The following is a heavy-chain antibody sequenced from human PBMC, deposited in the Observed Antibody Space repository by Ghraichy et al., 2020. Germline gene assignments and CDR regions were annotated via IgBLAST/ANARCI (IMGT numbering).Heavy chain of an antibody. D-gene: IGHD4-23*01. CDR1: GGSISSGGYY. Sequence: SETLSLTCTVSGGSISSGGYYWSWIRQHPGKGLEWIGYIYYSGSTYYNPSLKSRVTISVDTSKNQFSLKLSSVTAADTAVYYCARFRGRSQGYGGPGYYFDYWGQGTLVTVSS. V-gene: IGHV4-31*03. CDR2: IYYSGST. CDR3: ARFRGRSQGYGGPGYYFDY. J-gene: IGHJ4*02.